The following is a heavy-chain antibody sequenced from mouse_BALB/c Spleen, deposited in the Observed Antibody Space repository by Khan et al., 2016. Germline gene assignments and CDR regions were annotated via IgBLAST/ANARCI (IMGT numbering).Heavy chain of an antibody. J-gene: IGHJ2*01. Sequence: QVTLKESGPGILQPSQTLSLTCSFSGFSLSTSGMGVSWIRQPSGKGLEWLTHISWDDDKRYNPSLKSRLTISKDTSSTQVFLKITSVDTADAATSFFARRGGDYCDYWGQGTTLTVSS. CDR3: ARRGGDYCDY. V-gene: IGHV8-12*01. CDR1: GFSLSTSGMG. CDR2: ISWDDDK.